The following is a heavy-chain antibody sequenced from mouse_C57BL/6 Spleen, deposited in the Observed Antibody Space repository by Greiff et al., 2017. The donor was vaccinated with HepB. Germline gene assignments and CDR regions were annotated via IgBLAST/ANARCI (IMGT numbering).Heavy chain of an antibody. V-gene: IGHV1-15*01. CDR2: IDPETGGT. CDR3: TREGFRSSDGMDY. CDR1: GYTFTDYE. J-gene: IGHJ4*01. Sequence: VKLLESGAELVRPGASVTLSCKASGYTFTDYEMHWVKQTPVHGLEWIGAIDPETGGTAYNQKFKGKAILTADKSSSTAYMELRSLTSEDSAVYYCTREGFRSSDGMDYWGQRTSVTVSS. D-gene: IGHD1-1*01.